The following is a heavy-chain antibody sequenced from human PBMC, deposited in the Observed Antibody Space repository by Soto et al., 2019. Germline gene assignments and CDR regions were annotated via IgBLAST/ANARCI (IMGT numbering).Heavy chain of an antibody. V-gene: IGHV3-33*01. CDR2: IWYDGSNK. CDR3: ARDQTGITTAGGGRIDR. CDR1: GFTFSSYG. Sequence: GGSLRLSCAASGFTFSSYGMHWVRQAPGKGLEWVAVIWYDGSNKYYADYVKGRFTISRDNSKNTLYLQMSGLTPEDTAFYYCARDQTGITTAGGGRIDRWGQGTLVTVSS. J-gene: IGHJ5*02. D-gene: IGHD6-13*01.